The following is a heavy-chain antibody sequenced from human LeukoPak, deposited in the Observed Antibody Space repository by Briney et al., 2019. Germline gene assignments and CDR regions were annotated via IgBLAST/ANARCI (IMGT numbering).Heavy chain of an antibody. CDR1: GFTVSSNY. CDR3: ARDFRLGATLNHLSHYYYYYYMDV. V-gene: IGHV3-53*01. CDR2: IYSGGST. D-gene: IGHD1-26*01. J-gene: IGHJ6*03. Sequence: GGSLRLSCAASGFTVSSNYMSWVRQALGKGLEWVSVIYSGGSTYYADSVKGRFTISRDNSKNTLYLQMNSLRAEDTAVYYRARDFRLGATLNHLSHYYYYYYMDVWGKGTTVTVSS.